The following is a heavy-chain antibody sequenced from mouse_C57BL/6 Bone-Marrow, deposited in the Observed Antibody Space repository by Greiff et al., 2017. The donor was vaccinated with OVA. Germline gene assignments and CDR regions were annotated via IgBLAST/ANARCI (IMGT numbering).Heavy chain of an antibody. V-gene: IGHV1-64*01. CDR2: IHPNSGST. Sequence: QVQLQQPGAELVKPGASVKLSCKASGYTFTSYWMHWVKQRPGQGLEWIGMIHPNSGSTNYNEKFKSKATLTVDKSSSPAYMQLSSLTSEDSAVYYCARGDYGSSYSYWYFDVWGTGTTVTVSS. J-gene: IGHJ1*03. D-gene: IGHD1-1*01. CDR1: GYTFTSYW. CDR3: ARGDYGSSYSYWYFDV.